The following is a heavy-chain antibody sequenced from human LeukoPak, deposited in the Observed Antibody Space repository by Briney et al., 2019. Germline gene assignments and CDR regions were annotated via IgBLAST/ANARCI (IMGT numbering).Heavy chain of an antibody. CDR2: IYPSGST. Sequence: SETLSLTCTVSDGSVSSYYWSWIRQPAGKGLEWIGRIYPSGSTNYNPSLKSRVTMSVDTSKNQFSLKLSSVTAADTAVYYCARTSSNSWSYGMDVWGQGTTVTVSS. CDR3: ARTSSNSWSYGMDV. D-gene: IGHD6-13*01. V-gene: IGHV4-4*07. CDR1: DGSVSSYY. J-gene: IGHJ6*02.